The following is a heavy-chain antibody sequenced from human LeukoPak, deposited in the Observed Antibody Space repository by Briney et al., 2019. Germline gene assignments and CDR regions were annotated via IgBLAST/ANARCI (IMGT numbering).Heavy chain of an antibody. CDR2: IHTDQTIQ. Sequence: GRSLRLSCAASGFTFDDYAMHWVRQAPGKGLEWVAYIHTDQTIQYYADSVKGRFTISRDNSKNTLYLQMKTLRSEDTAVYYCGYYNSGSYSTPDSWGQGTQVTVSS. J-gene: IGHJ5*01. CDR3: GYYNSGSYSTPDS. D-gene: IGHD3-10*01. CDR1: GFTFDDYA. V-gene: IGHV3-30-3*01.